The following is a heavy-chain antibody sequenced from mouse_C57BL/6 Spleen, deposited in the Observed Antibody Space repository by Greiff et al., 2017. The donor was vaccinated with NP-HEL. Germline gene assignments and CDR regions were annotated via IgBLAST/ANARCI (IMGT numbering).Heavy chain of an antibody. J-gene: IGHJ4*01. CDR3: ARERRGYAMDY. V-gene: IGHV5-4*01. CDR1: GFTFSSYA. Sequence: DVKLVESGGGLVKPGGSLKLSCAASGFTFSSYAMSWVRQTPEKRLEWVATISDGGSYTYYPDNVKGRFTISRDNAKNNLYLQMSHLKSEDTAMYYCARERRGYAMDYWGQGTSVTVSS. D-gene: IGHD2-12*01. CDR2: ISDGGSYT.